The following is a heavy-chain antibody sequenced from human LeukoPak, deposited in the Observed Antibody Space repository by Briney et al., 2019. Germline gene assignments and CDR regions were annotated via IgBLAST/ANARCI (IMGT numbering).Heavy chain of an antibody. D-gene: IGHD3-16*01. CDR3: ASGEVASLGMDV. Sequence: ASVKVSCKASGYTFTSYDINWVRQAPGQGLEWMGWINPNSGGTNYAQKFQGKVTMTRDTSISTAYMELSRLGSDDTAVYYCASGEVASLGMDVWGQGTTVTVSS. J-gene: IGHJ6*02. CDR1: GYTFTSYD. V-gene: IGHV1-2*02. CDR2: INPNSGGT.